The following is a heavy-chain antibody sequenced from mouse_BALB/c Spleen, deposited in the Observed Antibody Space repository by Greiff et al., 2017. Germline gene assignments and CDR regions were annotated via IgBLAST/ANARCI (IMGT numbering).Heavy chain of an antibody. CDR1: GFTFSDYY. CDR3: AADDSMDY. Sequence: EVQRVESGGGLVKPGGSLKLSCAASGFTFSDYYMYWVRQTPEKRLEWVATISDGGSYTYYPDSVKGRFTISRDNAKNSLYLQMSSLRSEDTAMYYCAADDSMDYWGQGTSVTVSS. D-gene: IGHD2-4*01. CDR2: ISDGGSYT. J-gene: IGHJ4*01. V-gene: IGHV5-4*02.